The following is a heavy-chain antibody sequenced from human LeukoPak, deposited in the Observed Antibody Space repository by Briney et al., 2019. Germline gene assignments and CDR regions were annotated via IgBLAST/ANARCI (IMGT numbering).Heavy chain of an antibody. D-gene: IGHD7-27*01. CDR2: ISSSSSTI. Sequence: GGSLRLSCAASGFTFSSYSMNWVRQASGKGLEWVSYISSSSSTIYYADSVRGRFTISRDNAKNSLYLQMNSLRGEDTAVYYCARKTGGSLDIWGQGTMVTVSS. J-gene: IGHJ3*02. CDR1: GFTFSSYS. CDR3: ARKTGGSLDI. V-gene: IGHV3-48*01.